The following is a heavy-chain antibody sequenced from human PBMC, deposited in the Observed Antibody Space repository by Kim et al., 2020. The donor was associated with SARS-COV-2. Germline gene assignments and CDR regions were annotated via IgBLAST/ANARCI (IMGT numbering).Heavy chain of an antibody. CDR1: GFTFSSYG. D-gene: IGHD3-10*01. CDR3: ATATMVRGGISLYYYHGMDV. J-gene: IGHJ6*02. V-gene: IGHV3-23*01. CDR2: ISGSGGST. Sequence: GGSLRLSCAASGFTFSSYGMSWVRQAPGKGLEWVSTISGSGGSTYYADSVKGRFTISRDNSKNTLYLQMNSLRAEDTAAYYCATATMVRGGISLYYYHGMDVWGQGTTVTVSS.